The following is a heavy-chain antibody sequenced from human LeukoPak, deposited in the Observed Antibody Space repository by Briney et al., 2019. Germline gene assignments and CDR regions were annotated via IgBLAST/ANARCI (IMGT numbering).Heavy chain of an antibody. CDR2: ISYDGSNK. Sequence: PGRSLRLSCAASGFTFSSYGMHWVRQAPGKGLERVAVISYDGSNKYYADSVKGRFTISRDNSKNTLYLQMNSLRAEDTAVYYCAKSRGKTMIVLGYWGQGTLVTVSS. V-gene: IGHV3-30*18. D-gene: IGHD3-22*01. CDR1: GFTFSSYG. J-gene: IGHJ4*02. CDR3: AKSRGKTMIVLGY.